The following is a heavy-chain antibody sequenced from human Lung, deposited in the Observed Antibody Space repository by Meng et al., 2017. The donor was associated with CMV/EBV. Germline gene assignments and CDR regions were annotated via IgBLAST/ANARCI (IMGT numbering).Heavy chain of an antibody. CDR1: GFTFRDHY. Sequence: GESXKISCAASGFTFRDHYMSWIRQAPGKGLEWISYISVSSTVMYYADSVKGRFTISRDDAMSSLYLQMDSLRAEDSALYYCARGRGRGRGIISTGMDVWXQGTTVTVSS. CDR3: ARGRGRGRGIISTGMDV. D-gene: IGHD3-10*01. V-gene: IGHV3-11*01. J-gene: IGHJ6*02. CDR2: ISVSSTVM.